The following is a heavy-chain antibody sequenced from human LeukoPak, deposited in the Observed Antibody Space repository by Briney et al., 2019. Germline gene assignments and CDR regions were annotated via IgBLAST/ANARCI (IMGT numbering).Heavy chain of an antibody. V-gene: IGHV1-3*01. J-gene: IGHJ5*02. Sequence: ASVKVSCKASGYTFTSYAMHWVRQAPGQRLEWMGWINAGNGNTKYSQKFQGRVTITRDISASTAYMELSSLRSEDTAVYYCARDRGYCSSTSCFYNWFDPWGQGTLVTVSS. CDR2: INAGNGNT. D-gene: IGHD2-2*01. CDR3: ARDRGYCSSTSCFYNWFDP. CDR1: GYTFTSYA.